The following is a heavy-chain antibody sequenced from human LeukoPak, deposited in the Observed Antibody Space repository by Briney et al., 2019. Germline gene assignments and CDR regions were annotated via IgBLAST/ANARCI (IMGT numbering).Heavy chain of an antibody. CDR2: ISGSGGIT. D-gene: IGHD3-22*01. V-gene: IGHV3-23*01. J-gene: IGHJ4*02. CDR1: RFTFSSYA. Sequence: GGSLRLSCAASRFTFSSYAMSWVRQAPGKGLEWVSGISGSGGITHYADSVRGRFTISRDNSKNTLYLQMNSLRAEDTAVYYYAKDPTDFDSSGQTYFDYWGQGSLVTVSS. CDR3: AKDPTDFDSSGQTYFDY.